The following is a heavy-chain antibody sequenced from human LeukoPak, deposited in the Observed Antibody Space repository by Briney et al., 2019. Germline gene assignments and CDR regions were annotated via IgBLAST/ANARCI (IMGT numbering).Heavy chain of an antibody. CDR1: GFTFSSYG. CDR3: ARDALGMDIAAALDY. V-gene: IGHV3-33*08. Sequence: GGSLRLSCAASGFTFSSYGMHWVRQAPGKGLEWVAVIWYDGSNKYYADSVKGRFTISRDNSKNTLYLQMNSLRAEDTAVYYCARDALGMDIAAALDYWGQGTLVTVSS. J-gene: IGHJ4*02. CDR2: IWYDGSNK. D-gene: IGHD6-13*01.